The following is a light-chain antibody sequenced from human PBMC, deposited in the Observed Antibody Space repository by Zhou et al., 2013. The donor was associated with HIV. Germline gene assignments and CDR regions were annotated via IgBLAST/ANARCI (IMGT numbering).Light chain of an antibody. CDR1: HTISANY. CDR2: DAS. CDR3: QQRNSWPIT. J-gene: IGKJ5*01. V-gene: IGKV3-11*01. Sequence: EIVMTQSPATLSVSPGERATLSCRASHTISANYLAWYQQKPGQAPRLLIFDASNRATGIPARFSGSGSGTDFTLTISRLEPEDFAVYYCQQRNSWPITFGQGTRLEIK.